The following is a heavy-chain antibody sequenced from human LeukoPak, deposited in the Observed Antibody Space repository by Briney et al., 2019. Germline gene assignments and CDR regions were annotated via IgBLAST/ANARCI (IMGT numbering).Heavy chain of an antibody. Sequence: SETLSLTCAVYGGSFSGYYWSWIRQPPGKGLEWIGEINHSGSTNYNPSLKSRVTISVDTSKNQFSLKLSSVTAADTAVYYCASGPRGSSTSVDYFDYWGQGTLVTVPS. CDR3: ASGPRGSSTSVDYFDY. D-gene: IGHD6-6*01. CDR1: GGSFSGYY. J-gene: IGHJ4*02. V-gene: IGHV4-34*01. CDR2: INHSGST.